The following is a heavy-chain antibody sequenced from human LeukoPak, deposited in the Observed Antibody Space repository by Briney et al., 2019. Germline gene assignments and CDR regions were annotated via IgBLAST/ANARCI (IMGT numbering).Heavy chain of an antibody. CDR3: ARQARDSYYDSSGYYYYYYYMDV. D-gene: IGHD3-22*01. V-gene: IGHV5-51*01. CDR2: IYPGDSDT. CDR1: GYSFTSYW. Sequence: GESLKISCKGSGYSFTSYWIGWVRQMPGKGLEWMGIIYPGDSDTRYSPSFQGQVTISADKSISTAYLQWSSLKASDTAMYYYARQARDSYYDSSGYYYYYYYMDVWGKGTTVTVSS. J-gene: IGHJ6*03.